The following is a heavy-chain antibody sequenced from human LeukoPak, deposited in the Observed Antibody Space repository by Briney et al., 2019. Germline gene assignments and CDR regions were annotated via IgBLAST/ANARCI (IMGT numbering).Heavy chain of an antibody. CDR2: IRNDGSNT. D-gene: IGHD4-23*01. Sequence: PGGSLRLSCAASGIPFTTSDMHWVRQAPGKGLEWVAFIRNDGSNTYYAASVNGRFTISRDTAKTSLYLQMNSLRAEDTAVYYCASVPYYGGWDYWGQGTLVTVSS. CDR1: GIPFTTSD. V-gene: IGHV3-30*02. CDR3: ASVPYYGGWDY. J-gene: IGHJ4*02.